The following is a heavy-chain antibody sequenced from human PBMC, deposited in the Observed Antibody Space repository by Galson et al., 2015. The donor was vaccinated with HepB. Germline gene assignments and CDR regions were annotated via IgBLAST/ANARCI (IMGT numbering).Heavy chain of an antibody. V-gene: IGHV6-1*01. Sequence: CAISGDSVSSNSVAWSWIRQSPSRGLEWLGTTYFRSKWYLDYSVSMKSRIIITPDTSKTQFSLQLNFVTPEDTAVYYCVRGQSRTYNIGGQGTMATVSS. CDR3: VRGQSRTYNI. D-gene: IGHD3-16*01. CDR2: TYFRSKWYL. J-gene: IGHJ3*02. CDR1: GDSVSSNSVA.